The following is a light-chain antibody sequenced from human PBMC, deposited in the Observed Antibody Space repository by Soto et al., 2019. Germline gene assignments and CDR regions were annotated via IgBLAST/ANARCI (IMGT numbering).Light chain of an antibody. Sequence: EIVLTQSPGTLSLSPGERATLSCRASQSVSSSYLAWYQQKPGQAPRLLIYGASGRATGIPDRFSGSGSGTDLTLTISRLEPEDFAVHYCQQYGSSPPVTFVQGTRLEIK. J-gene: IGKJ5*01. V-gene: IGKV3-20*01. CDR1: QSVSSSY. CDR2: GAS. CDR3: QQYGSSPPVT.